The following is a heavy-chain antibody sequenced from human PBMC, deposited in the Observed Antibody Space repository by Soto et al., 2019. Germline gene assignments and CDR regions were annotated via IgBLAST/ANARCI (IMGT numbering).Heavy chain of an antibody. Sequence: QVQLQKSGPGLVKPSDTLSLTCAVSGYSISSSNWWGWIRQPPGKGLEWIGYIYYSGTTYYNPSLKSRVTMSVDTSKNQFSLKLTSVTAVVTGVYYCARREIQGPIDYWGQGTLITVST. D-gene: IGHD1-26*01. CDR2: IYYSGTT. CDR1: GYSISSSNW. J-gene: IGHJ4*02. CDR3: ARREIQGPIDY. V-gene: IGHV4-28*01.